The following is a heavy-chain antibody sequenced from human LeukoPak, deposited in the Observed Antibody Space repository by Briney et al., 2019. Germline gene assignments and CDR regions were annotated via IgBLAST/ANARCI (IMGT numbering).Heavy chain of an antibody. Sequence: ETLSLTCTVSGGSISSYYWSWVRQAPGKGLEWVSVIYSGGNTYYADSVKGRFTISRDNSKNTLYLQMNSLRAEDTAVYYCAKDLPTSYLGYWGQGTLVTVSS. CDR3: AKDLPTSYLGY. CDR2: IYSGGNT. V-gene: IGHV3-66*01. D-gene: IGHD2-2*01. CDR1: GGSISSYY. J-gene: IGHJ4*02.